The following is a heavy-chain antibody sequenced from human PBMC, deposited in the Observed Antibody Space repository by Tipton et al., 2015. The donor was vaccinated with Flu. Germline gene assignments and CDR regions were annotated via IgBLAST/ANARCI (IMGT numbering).Heavy chain of an antibody. CDR2: IYASGST. D-gene: IGHD5-24*01. V-gene: IGHV4-4*07. CDR3: ASTSNYGRRIEPNFDY. J-gene: IGHJ4*02. Sequence: TLSLTCTVSGGSMSSYYWSWIWQPAGKGLEWIGRIYASGSTTYNPSLKSRVTMSVDTSKNQFSLKLSSVTAADTAVYYCASTSNYGRRIEPNFDYWGQGTLVTVSS. CDR1: GGSMSSYY.